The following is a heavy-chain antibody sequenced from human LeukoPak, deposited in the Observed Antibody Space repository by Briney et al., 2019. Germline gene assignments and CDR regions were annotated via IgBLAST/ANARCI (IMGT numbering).Heavy chain of an antibody. CDR3: ASTGSGYSSGWYGGSCPY. Sequence: ASVKVSCTASGYTFTSYAMNWVRQAPGQGLEWMGWINTNTGNPTYAQGFTGRFVFSLDTSVSTAYLQISSLKAEDTAVYYCASTGSGYSSGWYGGSCPYWGQGTLVTVSS. CDR1: GYTFTSYA. CDR2: INTNTGNP. J-gene: IGHJ4*02. D-gene: IGHD6-19*01. V-gene: IGHV7-4-1*02.